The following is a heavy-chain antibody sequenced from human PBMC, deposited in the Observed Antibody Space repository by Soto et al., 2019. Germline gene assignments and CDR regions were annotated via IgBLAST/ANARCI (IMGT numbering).Heavy chain of an antibody. CDR3: ARYRWGNLTIEAFDI. V-gene: IGHV4-59*01. D-gene: IGHD2-8*02. CDR1: GGAMHNYY. CDR2: VYSSGST. Sequence: PSETLSPTCAVSGGAMHNYYWHWIRQSPGKGLEWIGYVYSSGSTTHTPSLRNRVSVSLDLAKNQVSRSLSSVTAAATAVYYCARYRWGNLTIEAFDIWGQGTMVTVSS. J-gene: IGHJ3*02.